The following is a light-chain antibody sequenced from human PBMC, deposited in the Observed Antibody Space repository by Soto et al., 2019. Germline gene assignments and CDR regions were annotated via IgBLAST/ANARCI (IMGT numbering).Light chain of an antibody. V-gene: IGKV1-12*01. J-gene: IGKJ3*01. CDR2: AAS. CDR1: QGISRW. CDR3: QQAYNFPFT. Sequence: DIQMTQPPSSVSASVGDRITITCRASQGISRWLAWYQQKPGRAPKLLIYAASNLQTGVPSRFSGSGSGTDFALTITSLQAEDFATYHCQQAYNFPFTFGPGTKVDIK.